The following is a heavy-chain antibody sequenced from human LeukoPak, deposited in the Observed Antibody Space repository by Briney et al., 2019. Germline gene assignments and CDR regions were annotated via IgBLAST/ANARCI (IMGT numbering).Heavy chain of an antibody. CDR3: AGHVSAAAGGR. CDR2: IYYSGST. V-gene: IGHV4-39*07. CDR1: GGSISSSSYY. D-gene: IGHD6-13*01. Sequence: PSETLSLTCTVSGGSISSSSYYWGWIRQPPGKGLEWIGSIYYSGSTYYNPSLKSRVTISLDTSKNQFSLKLNSMTAADTAVYYCAGHVSAAAGGRWGQGTLVTVSS. J-gene: IGHJ4*02.